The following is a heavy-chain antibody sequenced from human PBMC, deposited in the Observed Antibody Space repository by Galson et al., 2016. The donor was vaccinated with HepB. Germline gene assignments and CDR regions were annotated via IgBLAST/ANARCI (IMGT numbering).Heavy chain of an antibody. V-gene: IGHV3-21*01. CDR3: AREAGSAATANPRFDS. CDR1: GFSFSSYS. J-gene: IGHJ4*02. D-gene: IGHD2-21*02. Sequence: SLRLSCAASGFSFSSYSMNWVRQAPGKGLEYVASISTSSTYIYYADSVRGRFTISRDNAENSLFLQMNSLGAEDTAVYYCAREAGSAATANPRFDSWGQGVLVTVSS. CDR2: ISTSSTYI.